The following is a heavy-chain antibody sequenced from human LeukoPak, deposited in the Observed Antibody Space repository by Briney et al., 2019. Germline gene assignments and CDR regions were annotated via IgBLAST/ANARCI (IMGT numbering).Heavy chain of an antibody. CDR3: AREIRGHSSPFDY. CDR2: ISYDGSNK. J-gene: IGHJ4*02. D-gene: IGHD6-13*01. CDR1: GFTFSSYA. V-gene: IGHV3-30-3*01. Sequence: GGSLRLSCAASGFTFSSYAMSWVRQAPGKGLEWVAVISYDGSNKFYADSVKGRFTISRDNSWNTLYLQMISLRPEDTAVYYCAREIRGHSSPFDYWGQGTLVTVSS.